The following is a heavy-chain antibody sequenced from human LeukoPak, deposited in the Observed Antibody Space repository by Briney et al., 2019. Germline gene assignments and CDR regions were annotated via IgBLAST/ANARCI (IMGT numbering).Heavy chain of an antibody. Sequence: SETLSLTCTVSGGSISSSSYYWGWIRQPPGKGLEWIGSIYYSGSTYYNPSLKSRVTISVDTSKNQFSLKLSSVTAADTAVYYCARVVARTGLGYYYMDVWGKGTTVTISS. CDR2: IYYSGST. CDR3: ARVVARTGLGYYYMDV. D-gene: IGHD2-15*01. CDR1: GGSISSSSYY. V-gene: IGHV4-39*01. J-gene: IGHJ6*03.